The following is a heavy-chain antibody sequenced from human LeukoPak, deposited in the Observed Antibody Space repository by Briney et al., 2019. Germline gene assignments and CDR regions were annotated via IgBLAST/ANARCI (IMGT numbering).Heavy chain of an antibody. D-gene: IGHD3-22*01. CDR1: GYTFTSYA. CDR3: AREGSDYYDSSGNDAFDI. Sequence: GASVKVSCKASGYTFTSYAMHWVRQAPGQRREWMGWINAGNGNTKYSQDFQGRVTITRDTSASTAYMELSSLRSEDMAVYYCAREGSDYYDSSGNDAFDIWGQGTMVTVSS. J-gene: IGHJ3*02. V-gene: IGHV1-3*03. CDR2: INAGNGNT.